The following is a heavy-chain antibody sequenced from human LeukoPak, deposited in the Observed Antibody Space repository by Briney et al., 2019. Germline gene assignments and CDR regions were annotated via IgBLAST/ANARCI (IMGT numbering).Heavy chain of an antibody. Sequence: PGRSLRLSCAASGFTFSSYGMHWVRQAPGKGLEWVSAISGSGGSTYYADSVKGRFTISRDNSKNTLYLQMNSLRAEDTAVYYCAKTPPSGSSSWYESAYWGQGTLVTVSS. D-gene: IGHD6-13*01. CDR2: ISGSGGST. CDR1: GFTFSSYG. CDR3: AKTPPSGSSSWYESAY. J-gene: IGHJ4*02. V-gene: IGHV3-23*01.